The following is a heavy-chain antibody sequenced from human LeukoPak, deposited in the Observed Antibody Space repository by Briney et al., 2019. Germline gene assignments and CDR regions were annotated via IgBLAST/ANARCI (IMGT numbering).Heavy chain of an antibody. D-gene: IGHD5-24*01. CDR3: ARDRGRDGYNFYY. Sequence: SETLSLTCTVSGGSISSGGYYWSWIRQHPGKGLEWIGYIYYSGSTYYNPSLKSRVTISVDTSKNQFSLKLSSVTAADTAVYYCARDRGRDGYNFYYWGQGTLVTVSS. V-gene: IGHV4-31*03. J-gene: IGHJ4*02. CDR1: GGSISSGGYY. CDR2: IYYSGST.